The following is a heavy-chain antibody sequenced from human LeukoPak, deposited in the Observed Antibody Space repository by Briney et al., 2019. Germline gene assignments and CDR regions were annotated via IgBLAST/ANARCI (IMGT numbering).Heavy chain of an antibody. J-gene: IGHJ5*02. CDR3: VRGAAIGFDP. CDR2: IGGITGNI. V-gene: IGHV3-13*01. D-gene: IGHD2-2*02. Sequence: GGSLRLSCAASGFTFSIYGMHWVRQATGRGLEWVSGIGGITGNIHYSGSVKGRFTISRENAKNSFYLQMNSLRVGDTAVYYCVRGAAIGFDPWGQGTLVTVSS. CDR1: GFTFSIYG.